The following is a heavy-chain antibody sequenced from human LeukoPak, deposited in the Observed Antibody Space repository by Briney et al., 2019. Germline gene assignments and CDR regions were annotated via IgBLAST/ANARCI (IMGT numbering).Heavy chain of an antibody. CDR3: ARGPGGYPAWRAFDI. J-gene: IGHJ3*02. D-gene: IGHD3-22*01. V-gene: IGHV4-4*02. CDR2: IYHSGNT. CDR1: GGSISSSNW. Sequence: KTSGTLSLTCAVSGGSISSSNWWSWVRQPPGKGLEWIGEIYHSGNTNYNPSLKSRVTISVDTSKNQFSLKLSSVTAADTAVYYCARGPGGYPAWRAFDIWGQGTMVTVSS.